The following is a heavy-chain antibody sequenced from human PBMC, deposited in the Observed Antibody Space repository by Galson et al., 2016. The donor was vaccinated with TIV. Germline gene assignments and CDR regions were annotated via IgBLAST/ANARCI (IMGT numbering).Heavy chain of an antibody. CDR2: FDPKTGET. D-gene: IGHD3-22*01. Sequence: SVKVSCKASGYSVSELSMHWVRQVAGKGLEWMGGFDPKTGETVYAQKFQGRVTMTEDTYTDTAYMELTSLRSEDTAVYYCATDLVYYYDSSGYSWGQGTLVTVSA. J-gene: IGHJ4*02. CDR1: GYSVSELS. CDR3: ATDLVYYYDSSGYS. V-gene: IGHV1-24*01.